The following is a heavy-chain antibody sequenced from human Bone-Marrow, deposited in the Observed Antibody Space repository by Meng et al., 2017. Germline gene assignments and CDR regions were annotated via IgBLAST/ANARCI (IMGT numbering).Heavy chain of an antibody. D-gene: IGHD2-21*01. CDR3: VRGGENFFDY. J-gene: IGHJ4*02. CDR2: IWFDGSKT. V-gene: IGHV3-33*01. CDR1: GFNFNRFG. Sequence: VGSGGAGVQPGRTRSICSVASGFNFNRFGMHWVREAPGKGLEWVAFIWFDGSKTFYTDSVKGRFTISRDNSNNTLFLQMDTLRVEDTALYYCVRGGENFFDYWGQGTLVTVSS.